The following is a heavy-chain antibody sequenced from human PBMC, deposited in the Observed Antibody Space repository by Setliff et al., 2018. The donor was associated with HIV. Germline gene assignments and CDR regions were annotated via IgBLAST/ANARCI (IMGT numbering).Heavy chain of an antibody. CDR3: ARDGVGASAFDY. CDR2: ISSSSSYI. Sequence: GESLKISCAASGFTFSSYSMNWVRQAPGKGLEWVSSISSSSSYIYYADSVKGRFTISRDNAKNSLYLQMNSLRAEDTAVYYCARDGVGASAFDYWGQGTLVTVSS. CDR1: GFTFSSYS. J-gene: IGHJ4*02. V-gene: IGHV3-21*01. D-gene: IGHD1-26*01.